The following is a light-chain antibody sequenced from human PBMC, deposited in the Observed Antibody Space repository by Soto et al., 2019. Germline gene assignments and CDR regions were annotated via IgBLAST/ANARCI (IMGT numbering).Light chain of an antibody. J-gene: IGKJ1*01. CDR1: QGIRND. CDR2: AAS. Sequence: DIQMTQSPSSLSASVGGRFTITCRASQGIRNDLGWYQQKPGKAPKXXIYAASSLQSGVPSRFSGSGSGTEFTLTISSLKTEDSATYFCLQHNTYPRTFGQGTKVDIK. CDR3: LQHNTYPRT. V-gene: IGKV1-17*01.